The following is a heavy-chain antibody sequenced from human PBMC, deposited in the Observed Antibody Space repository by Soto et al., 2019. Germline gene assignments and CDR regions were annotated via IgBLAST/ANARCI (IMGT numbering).Heavy chain of an antibody. V-gene: IGHV6-1*01. CDR3: ASGRWSGFDI. Sequence: QVQLQQSGPGLVKPSQTLSLTCAISGDSVSRISTAWNWIRQSPSRGLEWLGRTYYRSKWYNNYAVSVKSRITTNRDTSKNQFSLQLNSVTPEDTAVYYCASGRWSGFDIWGQGTMVTVSS. CDR2: TYYRSKWYN. CDR1: GDSVSRISTA. D-gene: IGHD3-3*01. J-gene: IGHJ3*02.